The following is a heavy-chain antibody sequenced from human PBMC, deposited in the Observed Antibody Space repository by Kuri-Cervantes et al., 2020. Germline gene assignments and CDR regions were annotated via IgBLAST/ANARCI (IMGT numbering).Heavy chain of an antibody. J-gene: IGHJ6*02. V-gene: IGHV3-30-3*01. CDR1: AFTFSSYA. CDR2: ISYDGSNK. Sequence: GGSLRLSCAASAFTFSSYAMHWVRQAPGKGLEWVAVISYDGSNKYYADSVKGRFTISRDNSKNTLYLQMNSLRAEDTAVYYCARVIAARRRYYYYGMDVWGQGTTVTVSS. D-gene: IGHD6-6*01. CDR3: ARVIAARRRYYYYGMDV.